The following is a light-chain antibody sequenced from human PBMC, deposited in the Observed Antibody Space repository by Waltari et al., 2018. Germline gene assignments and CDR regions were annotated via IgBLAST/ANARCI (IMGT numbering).Light chain of an antibody. J-gene: IGKJ2*01. Sequence: EIVMNQSPGTLSVSPGERVTLSCRASQTISSSLAWYQQKPGQPPRLLIYDASTRATGIPARFSGSGSGTEFILTISSLQSEDFGVYYCQQYIDWPPRYTFGQGTKLEIK. V-gene: IGKV3-15*01. CDR1: QTISSS. CDR3: QQYIDWPPRYT. CDR2: DAS.